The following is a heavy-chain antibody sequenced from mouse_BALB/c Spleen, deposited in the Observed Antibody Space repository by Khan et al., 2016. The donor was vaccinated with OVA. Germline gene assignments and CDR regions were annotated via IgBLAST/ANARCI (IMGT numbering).Heavy chain of an antibody. Sequence: QVQLQQSGPDLVRPGTSVKMSCTASGYTFTSYWMNWVKQRPGQGLEWIGMIDPSNNATSLTQKFKDKATLSEDRSSNTAYMQISSLTSEDSAVYYCARAGYAAFAYWGQGTLVTVSA. V-gene: IGHV1-59*01. J-gene: IGHJ3*01. CDR1: GYTFTSYW. CDR3: ARAGYAAFAY. CDR2: IDPSNNAT. D-gene: IGHD2-14*01.